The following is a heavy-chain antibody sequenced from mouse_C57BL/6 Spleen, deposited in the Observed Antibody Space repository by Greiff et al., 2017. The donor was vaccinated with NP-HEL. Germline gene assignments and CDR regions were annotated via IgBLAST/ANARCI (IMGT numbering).Heavy chain of an antibody. D-gene: IGHD2-4*01. Sequence: QVQLQQPGAELVKPGASVKMSCKASGYTYTSYWITWVKQRPGQGLEWIGDIYPGSGSTNYNEKFKSKATLTVDTSSSTAYMQLSSLTSEDAAVYYCASDDYDDHFDYWGQGTTLTVSS. CDR2: IYPGSGST. CDR1: GYTYTSYW. CDR3: ASDDYDDHFDY. V-gene: IGHV1-55*01. J-gene: IGHJ2*01.